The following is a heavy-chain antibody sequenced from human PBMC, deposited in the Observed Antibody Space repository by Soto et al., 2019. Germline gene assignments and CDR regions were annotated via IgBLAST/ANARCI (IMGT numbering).Heavy chain of an antibody. J-gene: IGHJ6*02. V-gene: IGHV5-51*01. CDR1: GYKVSTWHNFTSYW. D-gene: IGHD3-3*01. CDR2: IYPGDSDT. CDR3: ARLGFNYDFLSGSYNVQHDYDIDV. Sequence: GESLKISCMGSGYKVSTWHNFTSYWIAWVRQMPGEGLEWMGIIYPGDSDTRYSPPFQGQVTISADKSINSVYLQWSSLKASDIGTYYCARLGFNYDFLSGSYNVQHDYDIDVWGQGTAVTVSS.